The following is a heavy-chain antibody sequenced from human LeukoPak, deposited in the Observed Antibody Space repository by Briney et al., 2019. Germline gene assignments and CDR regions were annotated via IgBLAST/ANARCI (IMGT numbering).Heavy chain of an antibody. Sequence: SETLSLTCSVSGASISSHYWSWIRQPPGKGLGWIGYIYYRGSTNYNPSLKSRVTMSVDTSKNQFSLKLNSVTAADTALYFCARDAGTGWYFDLWGRGTLVTVSS. CDR2: IYYRGST. CDR1: GASISSHY. CDR3: ARDAGTGWYFDL. D-gene: IGHD3/OR15-3a*01. V-gene: IGHV4-59*11. J-gene: IGHJ2*01.